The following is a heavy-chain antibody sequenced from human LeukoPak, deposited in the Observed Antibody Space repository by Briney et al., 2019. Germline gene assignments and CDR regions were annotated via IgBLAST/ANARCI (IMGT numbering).Heavy chain of an antibody. J-gene: IGHJ2*01. CDR3: AREREYYYDSSGYYGYFDL. Sequence: PSQTLSLTCTVSGGSISSGSYYWSWIRQPAGKGLEWIGRIYTSGSTNYNPSLKSRVTISVDTSKNQFSLKLSSVTAADKAVYYCAREREYYYDSSGYYGYFDLWGRGTLVTVSS. D-gene: IGHD3-22*01. CDR1: GGSISSGSYY. CDR2: IYTSGST. V-gene: IGHV4-61*02.